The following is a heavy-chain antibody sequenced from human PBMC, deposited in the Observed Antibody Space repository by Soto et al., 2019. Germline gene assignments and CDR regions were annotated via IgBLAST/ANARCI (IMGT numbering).Heavy chain of an antibody. Sequence: GASVKVSCKASGYTFTSYGMSWVRQAPGQGLEWMGWISAYNGNTNYAQKLQGRVTMTTDTSTSTAYMELRSLRSDDTAVYYCARDKSPSTIFGVVMQPGTSYYYYGMDVWGQGTTVTVSS. CDR2: ISAYNGNT. CDR1: GYTFTSYG. CDR3: ARDKSPSTIFGVVMQPGTSYYYYGMDV. V-gene: IGHV1-18*01. D-gene: IGHD3-3*01. J-gene: IGHJ6*02.